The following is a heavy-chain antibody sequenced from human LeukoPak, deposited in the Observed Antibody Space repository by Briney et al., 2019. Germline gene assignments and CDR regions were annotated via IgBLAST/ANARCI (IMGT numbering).Heavy chain of an antibody. CDR2: IYYSGST. J-gene: IGHJ4*02. CDR1: GGSISSSSYY. D-gene: IGHD5-24*01. Sequence: PSETLSLTCTVSGGSISSSSYYWGWIRQPPGKGLEWIGSIYYSGSTYYNPSLKSRVTISVDTSKNQFSLKLSSVTAADTAVYYCARDWLDGYNSQFDYWGQGTLVTVSS. CDR3: ARDWLDGYNSQFDY. V-gene: IGHV4-39*02.